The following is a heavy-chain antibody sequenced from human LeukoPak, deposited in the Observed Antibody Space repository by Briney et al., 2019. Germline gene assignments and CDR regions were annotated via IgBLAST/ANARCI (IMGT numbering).Heavy chain of an antibody. CDR3: AKDHRSGSYYYYMDV. V-gene: IGHV3-33*06. CDR2: IWYDGSNK. J-gene: IGHJ6*03. CDR1: GFTFSSYG. D-gene: IGHD6-25*01. Sequence: GGSLRLSCAASGFTFSSYGMHWVRQAPGKGLEWVAVIWYDGSNKYYADSVKGRFTISRDNSKNTLYLQMNSLRAEDTAVYYCAKDHRSGSYYYYMDVWGKGTTVTVSS.